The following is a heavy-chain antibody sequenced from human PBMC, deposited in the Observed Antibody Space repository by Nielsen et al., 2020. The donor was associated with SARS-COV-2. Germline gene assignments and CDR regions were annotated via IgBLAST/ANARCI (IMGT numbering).Heavy chain of an antibody. V-gene: IGHV3-23*01. CDR1: GFTFSSYA. CDR2: ISGSGGST. Sequence: GGSLRLSCAVSGFTFSSYAMSWVRQAPGKGLEWVSAISGSGGSTYYADSVKGRFTISRDNSKNTLYLQMNSLRAEDTAVYYCAKARAYYDFWSGYLRRGQGTLVTVSS. D-gene: IGHD3-3*01. CDR3: AKARAYYDFWSGYLR. J-gene: IGHJ4*02.